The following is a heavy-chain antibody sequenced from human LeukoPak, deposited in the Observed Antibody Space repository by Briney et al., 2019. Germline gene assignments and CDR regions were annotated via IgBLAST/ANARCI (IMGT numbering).Heavy chain of an antibody. D-gene: IGHD1-26*01. V-gene: IGHV1-24*01. J-gene: IGHJ3*02. CDR2: FDPEDGET. Sequence: ASVKVSCKVSGYTLTELSMHWVRQPPGKGLEWMGGFDPEDGETIYAQKFQGRVTMTEDTSTDTAYMELSSLRSEDTAVYYCARRSATYSGSYFDAFDIWGQGTMVSVSS. CDR1: GYTLTELS. CDR3: ARRSATYSGSYFDAFDI.